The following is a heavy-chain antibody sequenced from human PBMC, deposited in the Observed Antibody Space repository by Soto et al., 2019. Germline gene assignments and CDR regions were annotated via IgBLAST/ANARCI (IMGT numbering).Heavy chain of an antibody. J-gene: IGHJ6*02. CDR3: AKDHGMDV. Sequence: GGPHSLSCVASGVNFRDYAVAWVRQSPGKGLEWVSSISGSGGSTYYADSVKGRFTISRDNSKNTVFLQMNSLRAEDTAVYYCAKDHGMDVRGQGATVTVSS. V-gene: IGHV3-23*01. CDR1: GVNFRDYA. CDR2: ISGSGGST.